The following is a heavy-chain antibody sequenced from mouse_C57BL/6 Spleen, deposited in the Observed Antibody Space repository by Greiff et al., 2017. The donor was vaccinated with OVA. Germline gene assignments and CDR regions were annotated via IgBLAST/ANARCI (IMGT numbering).Heavy chain of an antibody. CDR1: GYTFTDYT. Sequence: EVQLQQSGPELVKPGASVKLPCTASGYTFTDYTMSWVKQSPGKSLEWIADISPNDGGTIYTQKVKGKATMTVDKSSSTAYMELRSLTSEDTAVYYCARREGYYGSSDYWGQGTTLTVSS. V-gene: IGHV1-18*01. CDR2: ISPNDGGT. D-gene: IGHD1-1*01. CDR3: ARREGYYGSSDY. J-gene: IGHJ2*01.